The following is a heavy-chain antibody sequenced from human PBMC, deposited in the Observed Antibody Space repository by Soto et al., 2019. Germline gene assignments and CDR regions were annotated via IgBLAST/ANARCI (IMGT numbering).Heavy chain of an antibody. CDR1: GFTFTSFG. Sequence: QVQLVQSGGEVKKPGASVKVSCKATGFTFTSFGITWLRQAPGQGLEWMGWISAYNGNTNHAQKLQGRVTMTTDTATRTASMELRRLTSDDMAVYDCARKRSLYYGMDVWGQATTVTVAS. CDR2: ISAYNGNT. V-gene: IGHV1-18*03. D-gene: IGHD2-8*01. J-gene: IGHJ6*02. CDR3: ARKRSLYYGMDV.